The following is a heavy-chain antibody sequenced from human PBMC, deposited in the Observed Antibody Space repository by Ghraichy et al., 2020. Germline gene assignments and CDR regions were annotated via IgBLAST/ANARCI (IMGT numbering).Heavy chain of an antibody. D-gene: IGHD6-13*01. CDR2: ITSKAYGGTT. J-gene: IGHJ4*02. Sequence: GESLNISCTASGFTFGGYALSWVRQAPGKGLEWVGVITSKAYGGTTQSAASVKGRFTISRDDSKNIAHLQMDNLRTEETAVYYCTRGSPLHSSGWYDYWGQGTLVTVSS. CDR1: GFTFGGYA. V-gene: IGHV3-49*04. CDR3: TRGSPLHSSGWYDY.